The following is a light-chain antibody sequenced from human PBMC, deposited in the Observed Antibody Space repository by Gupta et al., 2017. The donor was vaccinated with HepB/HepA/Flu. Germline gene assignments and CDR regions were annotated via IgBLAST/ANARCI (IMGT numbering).Light chain of an antibody. V-gene: IGLV1-40*01. CDR3: QSFDSGLSGLV. CDR1: RSNIGAGFD. Sequence: QPVLTQPPSVSGAPGQRVPISSTGRRSNIGAGFDVHWYPQLPGTAPKLLVFGNDYRPSGVPDRFSASESGTSASLVITGLLAEDEGDYYCQSFDSGLSGLVFGGGTKLTVL. J-gene: IGLJ2*01. CDR2: GND.